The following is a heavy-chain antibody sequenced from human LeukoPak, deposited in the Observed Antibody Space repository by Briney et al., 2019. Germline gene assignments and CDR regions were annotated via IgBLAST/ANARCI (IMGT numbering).Heavy chain of an antibody. CDR2: ISYDGSNK. Sequence: GRSLRLSCAASGFTFSSYAMHWVRQAPGKGLEWVAVISYDGSNKYYADSVKGRFTISRDNSKNTLYLQMSSLIAEDTAVYYCAREKFPEGDADYYYYYGMDVWGQGTTVTVSS. CDR3: AREKFPEGDADYYYYYGMDV. V-gene: IGHV3-30-3*01. J-gene: IGHJ6*02. D-gene: IGHD1-14*01. CDR1: GFTFSSYA.